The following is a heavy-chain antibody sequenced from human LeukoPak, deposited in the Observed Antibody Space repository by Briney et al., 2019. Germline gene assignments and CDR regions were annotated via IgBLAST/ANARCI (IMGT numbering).Heavy chain of an antibody. V-gene: IGHV1-2*02. Sequence: ASVKVSCKASGYTFTDNHMHWVRQAPGQGLEWMGWINPNSGGTKYAQRFQGRVTMTRDTSISTAYIELNSLRSDDTAVYYCVRGYCSGGSCSGAWFDPWGQGTLVTVSA. CDR2: INPNSGGT. CDR1: GYTFTDNH. CDR3: VRGYCSGGSCSGAWFDP. D-gene: IGHD2-15*01. J-gene: IGHJ5*02.